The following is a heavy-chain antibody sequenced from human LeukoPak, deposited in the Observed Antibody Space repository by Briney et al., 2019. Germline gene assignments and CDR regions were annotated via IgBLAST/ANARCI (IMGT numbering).Heavy chain of an antibody. Sequence: GSLRLSCVVSGFTFSNAWMTWVRQAPGKGLEWIGYIYYSGSTNYNPSLKSRVTISVDTSKNQFSLKLSSVTAADTAVYYCARVGCTNGVCYPRRRYFDYWGQGTLVTVSS. V-gene: IGHV4-59*08. CDR2: IYYSGST. D-gene: IGHD2-8*01. CDR1: GFTFSNAW. CDR3: ARVGCTNGVCYPRRRYFDY. J-gene: IGHJ4*02.